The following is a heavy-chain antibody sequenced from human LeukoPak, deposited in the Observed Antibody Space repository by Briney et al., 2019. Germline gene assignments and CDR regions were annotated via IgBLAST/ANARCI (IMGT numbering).Heavy chain of an antibody. CDR3: ARGSRRIFGRNYFDY. Sequence: PSVTLSLTSTVSSGTISRFNWIWLPQPPGLGRVWIGYLYFTGSTTYNPYLKSRVALSVDMSKTKFFLNLSSVTGADRAVYYCARGSRRIFGRNYFDYWGQGSLVTVSS. CDR2: LYFTGST. CDR1: SGTISRFN. V-gene: IGHV4-59*01. J-gene: IGHJ4*02. D-gene: IGHD3-3*01.